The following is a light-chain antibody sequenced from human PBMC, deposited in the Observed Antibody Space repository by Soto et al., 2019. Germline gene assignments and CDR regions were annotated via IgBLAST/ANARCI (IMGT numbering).Light chain of an antibody. CDR1: SSNSENNY. CDR3: GTWYSSLTADV. J-gene: IGLJ1*01. CDR2: EDN. Sequence: QSVWTQPPSVSAAPGQKVTIACSGSSSNSENNYGSWYQHLPGTAPQLLIDEDNKRPSGIPDRSSGSKSGTSATLGITGLQTWDESDYYCGTWYSSLTADVFGSGTKVTVL. V-gene: IGLV1-51*02.